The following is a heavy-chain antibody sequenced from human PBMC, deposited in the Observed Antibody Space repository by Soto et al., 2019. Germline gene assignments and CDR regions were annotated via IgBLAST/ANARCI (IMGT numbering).Heavy chain of an antibody. CDR3: ARDYYDFWSGYYTVLGDNWFDP. D-gene: IGHD3-3*01. V-gene: IGHV3-74*01. J-gene: IGHJ5*02. Sequence: GGSLRLSCAASGFTFSSYWMHWVRQAPGKGLVWVSRINSDGSSTSYADSVKGRFTIPRDNAKNTLYLQMNSLRAEDTAVYYCARDYYDFWSGYYTVLGDNWFDPWGQGTLVTVSS. CDR1: GFTFSSYW. CDR2: INSDGSST.